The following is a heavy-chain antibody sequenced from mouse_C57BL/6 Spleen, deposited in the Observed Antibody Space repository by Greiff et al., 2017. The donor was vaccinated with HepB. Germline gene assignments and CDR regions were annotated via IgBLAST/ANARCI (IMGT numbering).Heavy chain of an antibody. CDR3: ARSEPITTVVAPYAMDY. Sequence: VQLQESGPELVKPGASVKISCKASGYAFSSSWMNWVKQRPGKGLEWIGRIYPGDGDTNYNGKFKGKATLTADKSSSTAYMQLSSLTSEDSAVYFCARSEPITTVVAPYAMDYWGQGTSVTVSS. CDR2: IYPGDGDT. D-gene: IGHD1-1*01. J-gene: IGHJ4*01. V-gene: IGHV1-82*01. CDR1: GYAFSSSW.